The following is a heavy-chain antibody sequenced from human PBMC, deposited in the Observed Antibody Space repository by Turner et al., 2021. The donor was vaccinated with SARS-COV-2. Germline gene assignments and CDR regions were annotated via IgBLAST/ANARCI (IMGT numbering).Heavy chain of an antibody. CDR2: IYYSGDT. Sequence: QLPLQESGPGLVKPSETLSHTCTISDGSISSNIYYWSWIRQSPGKGLEWIGSIYYSGDTFYNPSLKSRVTISMDTSKNQFSLWFTSVTAADTAVYYCATREYSSGHFDYWGQGTLVAVSS. J-gene: IGHJ4*02. CDR1: DGSISSNIYY. D-gene: IGHD5-18*01. CDR3: ATREYSSGHFDY. V-gene: IGHV4-39*01.